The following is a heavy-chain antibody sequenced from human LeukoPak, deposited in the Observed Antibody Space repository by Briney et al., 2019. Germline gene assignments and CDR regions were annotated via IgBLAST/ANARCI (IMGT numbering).Heavy chain of an antibody. D-gene: IGHD2-2*01. CDR1: GFTFSSYS. Sequence: GGSLRLSCAASGFTFSSYSMNWVRQAPGKGLEWVSSISSSSSYIYYADSVKGRFTISRDNAKNSLYLQMNSLRAEDTAVYYCAGDRDYCSSTSCYADAFDIWGQGTMVTVSS. CDR2: ISSSSSYI. J-gene: IGHJ3*02. CDR3: AGDRDYCSSTSCYADAFDI. V-gene: IGHV3-21*01.